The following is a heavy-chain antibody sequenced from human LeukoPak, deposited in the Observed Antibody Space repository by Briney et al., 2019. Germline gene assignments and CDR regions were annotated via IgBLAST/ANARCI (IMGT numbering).Heavy chain of an antibody. CDR1: GGSISSGGYS. V-gene: IGHV4-30-2*01. Sequence: SQTLSLTCAVSGGSISSGGYSWSWIRQPPGKGLEWIGYIYHSGSTNYNPSLKSRVTISVDTSKNQFSLKLSSVTAADTAVYYCARVYHYGSGSYYSRDYYYYGMDVWGQGTTVTVSS. CDR3: ARVYHYGSGSYYSRDYYYYGMDV. CDR2: IYHSGST. D-gene: IGHD3-10*01. J-gene: IGHJ6*02.